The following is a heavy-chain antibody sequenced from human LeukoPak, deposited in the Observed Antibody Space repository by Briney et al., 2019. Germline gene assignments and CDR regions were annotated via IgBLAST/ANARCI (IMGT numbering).Heavy chain of an antibody. D-gene: IGHD2-8*01. Sequence: PGGSLRLSCAASGFALTSYAMSWVRQAPGQGLEWVSSISISGVSTYYADSVKGRFTISRDNSENTLHLQMNSLRVEDTAIYFCARCMVLRQGGCNWFDPWGQGTLVTVSS. CDR1: GFALTSYA. V-gene: IGHV3-23*01. J-gene: IGHJ5*02. CDR2: ISISGVST. CDR3: ARCMVLRQGGCNWFDP.